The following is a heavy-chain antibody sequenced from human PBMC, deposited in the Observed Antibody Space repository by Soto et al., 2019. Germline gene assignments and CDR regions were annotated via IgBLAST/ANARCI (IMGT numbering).Heavy chain of an antibody. D-gene: IGHD6-6*01. CDR3: ARTGGGMAARPLEY. Sequence: QVQLVQSGGEVKKPGASVEVSCKTSGYMFTTYGMSWVRQAPGQGLEWMAWISAYNGDKKYAQKFQGRVTMTIDTSTSTVYMELGGLTSDDTATYYCARTGGGMAARPLEYWGQGTLVTVSS. CDR1: GYMFTTYG. CDR2: ISAYNGDK. V-gene: IGHV1-18*04. J-gene: IGHJ4*02.